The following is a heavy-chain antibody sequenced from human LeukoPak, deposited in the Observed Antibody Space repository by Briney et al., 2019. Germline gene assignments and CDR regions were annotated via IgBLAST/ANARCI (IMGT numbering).Heavy chain of an antibody. CDR2: IKQDGSEK. V-gene: IGHV3-7*01. CDR1: GFTFSSYW. Sequence: GGSLRLSCAASGFTFSSYWMSLVRQAAGKGLEWVANIKQDGSEKYYVDSVKGRFTISRDNAKNSLYLQMNSLRAEDTAVYYCASTYCTNGVCYDYWGQGTLVTVSS. CDR3: ASTYCTNGVCYDY. J-gene: IGHJ4*02. D-gene: IGHD2-8*01.